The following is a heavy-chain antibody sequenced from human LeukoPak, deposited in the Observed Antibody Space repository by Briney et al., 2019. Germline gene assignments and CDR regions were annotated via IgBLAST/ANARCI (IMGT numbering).Heavy chain of an antibody. CDR1: GGSFSSYY. CDR3: ARTTEGGYSYGYFYYYYMDV. Sequence: SETLSLTCTVSGGSFSSYYWSWIRQPPGKGLEWIGYIYYSGSTNYKSSLKSRVTISVDTSKNQFSLKLSSVTAADTAVYYCARTTEGGYSYGYFYYYYMDVWGKGTTVTISS. V-gene: IGHV4-59*01. D-gene: IGHD5-18*01. CDR2: IYYSGST. J-gene: IGHJ6*03.